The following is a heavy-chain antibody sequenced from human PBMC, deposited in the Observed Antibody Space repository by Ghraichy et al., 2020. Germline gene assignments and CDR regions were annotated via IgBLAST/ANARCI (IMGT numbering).Heavy chain of an antibody. J-gene: IGHJ4*02. CDR2: IYSGGNT. V-gene: IGHV3-53*01. Sequence: GESLNISCTPSGFSVSSNSMTWVRQAPGRGLEWVSIIYSGGNTYYADSVKGRFTISRDNSKNTLYLQMNSLRAEDTAVYYCAREKYYYDSSDYYYSYYFDYWGQGTLVTVSS. CDR3: AREKYYYDSSDYYYSYYFDY. D-gene: IGHD3-22*01. CDR1: GFSVSSNS.